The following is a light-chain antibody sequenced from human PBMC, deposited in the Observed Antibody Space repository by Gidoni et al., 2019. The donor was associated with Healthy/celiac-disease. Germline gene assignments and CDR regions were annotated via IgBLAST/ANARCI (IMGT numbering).Light chain of an antibody. V-gene: IGKV3-15*01. CDR3: QQYNNWPRT. Sequence: EIVMTQSPATLSVSTRERATLSCRASQSVNSNLAWYQQKPGQAPRLLIYGASTRATGIPARFSGSGSGTEFTLTISSLQSEDFAVYYCQQYNNWPRTFXXXTKVEIK. CDR1: QSVNSN. J-gene: IGKJ1*01. CDR2: GAS.